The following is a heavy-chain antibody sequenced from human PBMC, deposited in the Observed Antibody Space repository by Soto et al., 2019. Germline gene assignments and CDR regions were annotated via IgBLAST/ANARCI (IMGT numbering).Heavy chain of an antibody. CDR2: IYYSGST. V-gene: IGHV4-59*01. J-gene: IGHJ4*02. CDR1: GGSISSYY. D-gene: IGHD3-9*01. Sequence: PSETLSLTCTVSGGSISSYYWSWIRQPPGKGLEWIGYIYYSGSTNYNPSLKSRVTISVDTSKNQFSLKLSSVTAADTAVYYCARGYYDILTGVDYWGQGTLVTVSS. CDR3: ARGYYDILTGVDY.